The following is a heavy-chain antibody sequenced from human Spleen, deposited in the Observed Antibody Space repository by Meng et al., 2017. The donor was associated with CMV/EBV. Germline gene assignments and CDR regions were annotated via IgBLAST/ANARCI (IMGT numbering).Heavy chain of an antibody. CDR2: ISYDGSNK. J-gene: IGHJ6*02. CDR1: GFTFSSYA. D-gene: IGHD5-18*01. Sequence: GESLKISCAASGFTFSSYAMHWVRQAPGKGLEWVAVISYDGSNKYYADSVKGRFTISRDNSKNTLYLQMNSLRAEDTAVYYCARGGYSYGQPYYGMDVWGQGTTVTVSS. CDR3: ARGGYSYGQPYYGMDV. V-gene: IGHV3-30-3*01.